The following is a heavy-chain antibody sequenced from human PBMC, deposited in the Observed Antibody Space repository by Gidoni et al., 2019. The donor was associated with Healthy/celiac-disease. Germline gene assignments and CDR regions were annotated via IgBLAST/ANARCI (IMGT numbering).Heavy chain of an antibody. Sequence: QVQLQESGPGLVKPSETLSLTCTVSGGSISSYYWSWIRQPPGKGLEWIGYIYYSGSTNYNPSLKSRVTISVDTSKNQCSMKLSSVTAADTAVYYCARTSDYDIEYFQHWGQGTLVTVSA. CDR2: IYYSGST. CDR3: ARTSDYDIEYFQH. CDR1: GGSISSYY. V-gene: IGHV4-59*08. J-gene: IGHJ1*01. D-gene: IGHD3-9*01.